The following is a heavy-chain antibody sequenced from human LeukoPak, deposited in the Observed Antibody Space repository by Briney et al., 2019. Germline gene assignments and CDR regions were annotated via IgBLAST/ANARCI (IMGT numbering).Heavy chain of an antibody. J-gene: IGHJ4*02. V-gene: IGHV3-30*18. CDR1: GFTFSYYG. CDR3: AKDSSSSGFGGDSK. D-gene: IGHD6-13*01. Sequence: GRSLRLSCGASGFTFSYYGLHWVRQAPGKGLEWVALISYDGNNKDYADSVKGRFTISRDNSKNTLYLQMNSLRAEDTAVYFCAKDSSSSGFGGDSKWGQGTLVTVSS. CDR2: ISYDGNNK.